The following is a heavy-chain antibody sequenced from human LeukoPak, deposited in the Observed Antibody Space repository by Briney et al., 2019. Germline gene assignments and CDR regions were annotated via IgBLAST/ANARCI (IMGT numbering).Heavy chain of an antibody. CDR2: IIPICGTA. CDR1: GGTFSSYA. CDR3: ASWQDGDYFAFDI. V-gene: IGHV1-69*05. Sequence: ASVKVSCKASGGTFSSYAISCVRQAPGQGLEGMGGIIPICGTANYSQKFQSRVTITTDESTSTAYMELSSLRSDDTAVYYCASWQDGDYFAFDIWGQGTMVTVSS. D-gene: IGHD4-17*01. J-gene: IGHJ3*02.